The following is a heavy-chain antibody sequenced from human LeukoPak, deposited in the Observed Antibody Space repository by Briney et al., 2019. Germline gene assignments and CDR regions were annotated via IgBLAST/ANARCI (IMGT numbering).Heavy chain of an antibody. J-gene: IGHJ5*02. V-gene: IGHV4-59*01. CDR3: ARDGYDILTGYYKWNWFDP. CDR1: GGSISSYY. Sequence: SETLSLTCTVSGGSISSYYWSWIRQPPGKGLEWIGYIYYSGSTNYSPSLKSRVTISVDTSKNQFSLKLSSVTAADTAVYYCARDGYDILTGYYKWNWFDPWGQGTLVTVSS. CDR2: IYYSGST. D-gene: IGHD3-9*01.